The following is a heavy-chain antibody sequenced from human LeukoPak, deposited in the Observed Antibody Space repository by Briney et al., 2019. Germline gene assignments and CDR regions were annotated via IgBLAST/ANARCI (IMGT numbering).Heavy chain of an antibody. J-gene: IGHJ4*02. D-gene: IGHD3-10*01. CDR2: IYYRGTT. CDR1: GGSINDYY. CDR3: AGVFSGRRPFEL. V-gene: IGHV4-59*03. Sequence: SETLSLTCTVSGGSINDYYWNWLRQPPGKGLEWIDFIYYRGTTNNNPSLKSRLTTSIDTSKKQFSLNLSSVTAADTAVYYCAGVFSGRRPFELWGQGTLVTVST.